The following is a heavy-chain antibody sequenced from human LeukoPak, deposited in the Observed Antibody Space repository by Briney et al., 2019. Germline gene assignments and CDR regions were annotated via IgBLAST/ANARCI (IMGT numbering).Heavy chain of an antibody. D-gene: IGHD3-22*01. CDR2: INTNTGNP. CDR3: ARRTYYYDSSGYPVRAFDI. CDR1: GYTFTSYA. V-gene: IGHV7-4-1*02. Sequence: GASVKVSCKASGYTFTSYAMNWVRQAPGQGLEWMGWINTNTGNPTYAQGFTGRFVFSLDTSVSTAYLQISSLKAEDTAVYYCARRTYYYDSSGYPVRAFDIWGQGTMVTVSS. J-gene: IGHJ3*02.